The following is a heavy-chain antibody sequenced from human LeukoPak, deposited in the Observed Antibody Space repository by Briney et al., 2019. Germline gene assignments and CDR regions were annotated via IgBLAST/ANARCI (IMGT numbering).Heavy chain of an antibody. CDR3: AREEAYCGGDCYFDY. CDR1: GGTFSSYA. Sequence: GAPVKVSCKASGGTFSSYAISWVRQAPGQGLEWMGGIIPIFGTANYAQKFQGRVTITADKSTSTAYMELSSLRSEGTAVYYCAREEAYCGGDCYFDYWGQGTLVTVSS. D-gene: IGHD2-21*02. J-gene: IGHJ4*02. V-gene: IGHV1-69*06. CDR2: IIPIFGTA.